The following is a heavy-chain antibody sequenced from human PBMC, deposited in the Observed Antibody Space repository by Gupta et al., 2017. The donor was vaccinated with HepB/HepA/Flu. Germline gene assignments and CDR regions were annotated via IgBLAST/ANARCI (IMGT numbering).Heavy chain of an antibody. CDR2: SYDSGIT. CDR1: GDSINYKH. J-gene: IGHJ6*03. V-gene: IGHV4-59*01. Sequence: QVQLQASGPGLVKAPETLSLTCIVPGDSINYKHWIRIRQPPGKGLEWIAYSYDSGITKHNPSLESRVTISVDTSKNQFSLKLSTVTAADTAVYYCARAKTVYYYYYMDVWGQGTTVTVSS. D-gene: IGHD4-11*01. CDR3: ARAKTVYYYYYMDV.